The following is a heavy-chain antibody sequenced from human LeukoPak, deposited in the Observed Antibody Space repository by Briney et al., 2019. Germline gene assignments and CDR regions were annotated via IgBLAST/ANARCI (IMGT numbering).Heavy chain of an antibody. CDR3: ARAGYRDYYYYGMDV. Sequence: GGSLRLSCAASGFTFSSYGMHWVRQAPGKGLEWVAVIWYDGSNKYYADSVKGRFTISRDNSKNTLYLQMNSLRAEDTAVYYRARAGYRDYYYYGMDVWGQGTTVTVSS. CDR2: IWYDGSNK. J-gene: IGHJ6*02. V-gene: IGHV3-33*01. CDR1: GFTFSSYG. D-gene: IGHD5-24*01.